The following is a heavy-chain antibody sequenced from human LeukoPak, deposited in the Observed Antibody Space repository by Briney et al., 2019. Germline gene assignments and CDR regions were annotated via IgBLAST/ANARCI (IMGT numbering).Heavy chain of an antibody. J-gene: IGHJ5*02. CDR2: ISGSGGST. Sequence: GGFLRLSCAASGFTFSSYAMSWVRQAPGKGLEWVSAISGSGGSTYYADSVKGRFTISRDNSKNTLYLQMNSLRAEDTAVYYCAKVRDYDFWSGYYGGGNWFDPWGQGTLVTVSS. D-gene: IGHD3-3*01. V-gene: IGHV3-23*01. CDR3: AKVRDYDFWSGYYGGGNWFDP. CDR1: GFTFSSYA.